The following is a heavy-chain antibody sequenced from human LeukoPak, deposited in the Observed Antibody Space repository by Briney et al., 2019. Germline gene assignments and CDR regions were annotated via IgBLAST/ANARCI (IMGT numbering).Heavy chain of an antibody. J-gene: IGHJ2*01. CDR1: GFTFDDYA. Sequence: GGSLRLSCAASGFTFDDYAMHWVRQAPGKGLEWVSGISWNSGSIGYADSVKGRFTISRDNAKNSLYLQMNSLRAEDTALYYCAKDFGSSWHWYFDFWGRGTLVTVSS. V-gene: IGHV3-9*01. CDR3: AKDFGSSWHWYFDF. CDR2: ISWNSGSI. D-gene: IGHD6-13*01.